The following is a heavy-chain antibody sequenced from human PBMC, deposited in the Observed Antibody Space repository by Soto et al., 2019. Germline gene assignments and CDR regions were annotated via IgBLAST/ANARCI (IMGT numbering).Heavy chain of an antibody. Sequence: PSETLSLTCAVYGESFSGYYWSWIRQPPGKGLEWIGEINHSGSTNYNPSLRSRVTISGDRAKNQFSLEMRSVTAADTAVYYCARYIDSSGQFDFWGQGTPVTVSS. J-gene: IGHJ4*02. CDR2: INHSGST. CDR1: GESFSGYY. D-gene: IGHD3-22*01. CDR3: ARYIDSSGQFDF. V-gene: IGHV4-34*01.